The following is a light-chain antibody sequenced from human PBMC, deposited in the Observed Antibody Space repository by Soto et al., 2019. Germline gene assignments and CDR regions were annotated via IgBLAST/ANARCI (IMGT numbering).Light chain of an antibody. CDR1: QSISNH. J-gene: IGKJ1*01. CDR3: QQSYGTPWT. CDR2: AAS. Sequence: DIQMTQSPSSLSASVRDIITITFRASQSISNHLNWYQQKPGKGPNLLIYAASSLQRGVPSRFSGSGSGRDFVLTISSLQPEDSATYYCQQSYGTPWTFGQGTKVDIK. V-gene: IGKV1-39*01.